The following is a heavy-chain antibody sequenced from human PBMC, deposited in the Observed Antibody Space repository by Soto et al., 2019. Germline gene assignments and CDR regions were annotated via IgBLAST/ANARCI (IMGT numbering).Heavy chain of an antibody. J-gene: IGHJ1*01. CDR1: GYTFTNCY. D-gene: IGHD4-17*01. CDR3: SRESPVTSDN. CDR2: INPSGGST. Sequence: GGPVKVSCKASGYTFTNCYMHWGRQAPGQGLEWMGIINPSGGSTSYAQKFQGRVTMTRDTSTSTVYMELSSLRLEDTAVYYCSRESPVTSDNWAQRTLLTISS. V-gene: IGHV1-46*01.